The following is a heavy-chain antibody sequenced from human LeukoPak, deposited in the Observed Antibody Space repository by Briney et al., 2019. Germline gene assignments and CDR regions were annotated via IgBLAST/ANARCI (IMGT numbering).Heavy chain of an antibody. D-gene: IGHD6-13*01. J-gene: IGHJ4*02. CDR3: ARGLFDRTGYSRSCSFDY. CDR1: GGSISAYS. CDR2: VYYSGTT. V-gene: IGHV4-59*08. Sequence: SETLSLTCTVSGGSISAYSWSWIRQPPGKGLEWIGYVYYSGTTNYNSSLKSRVTISVDTSKSQFSLKLSSVTAADTAVYYCARGLFDRTGYSRSCSFDYWGQGTLVTVSS.